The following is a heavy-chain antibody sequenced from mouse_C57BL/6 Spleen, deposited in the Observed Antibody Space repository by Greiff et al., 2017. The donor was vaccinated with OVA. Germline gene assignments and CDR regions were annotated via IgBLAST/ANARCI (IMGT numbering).Heavy chain of an antibody. CDR2: IDPNSGGT. CDR1: GYTFTSYW. CDR3: ASDYGSSYGYWYFDV. J-gene: IGHJ1*03. V-gene: IGHV1-72*01. Sequence: QVQLQQPGAELVKPGASVKLSCKASGYTFTSYWMHWVKQRPGRGLEWIGRIDPNSGGTKYNEKFKSKATLTVDKPSSTAYMQLSSRTSEDSAVYYCASDYGSSYGYWYFDVWGTGTTVTVSS. D-gene: IGHD1-1*01.